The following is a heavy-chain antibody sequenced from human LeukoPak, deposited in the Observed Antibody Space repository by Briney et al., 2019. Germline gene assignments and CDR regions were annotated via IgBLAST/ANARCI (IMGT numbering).Heavy chain of an antibody. D-gene: IGHD3-22*01. J-gene: IGHJ1*01. CDR1: GFTFSTYW. CDR2: IKSDGGT. V-gene: IGHV3-74*01. Sequence: GGSLRLSCAASGFTFSTYWMHWVRQAPGKGLVWVSRIKSDGGTNYADSMKGRFTISRDNAKKTVSLQMNSLRPEGTGVYYCARAPSEIGGYYPEYFRHWGQGTLVTVSS. CDR3: ARAPSEIGGYYPEYFRH.